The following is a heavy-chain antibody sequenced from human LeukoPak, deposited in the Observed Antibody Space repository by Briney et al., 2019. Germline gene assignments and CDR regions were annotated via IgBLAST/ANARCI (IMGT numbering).Heavy chain of an antibody. CDR1: GFTFSSYA. V-gene: IGHV3-23*01. D-gene: IGHD5-18*01. J-gene: IGHJ4*02. Sequence: GGSLRLSCAASGFTFSSYAMSWVRQAPGKGLEWVSTISGSGGSTYYADSVKGRFTISRDNSKNTLYLQMNCLRAEDTAVYYCAKGRIGYSYGYSDYWGQGTLVTVSS. CDR3: AKGRIGYSYGYSDY. CDR2: ISGSGGST.